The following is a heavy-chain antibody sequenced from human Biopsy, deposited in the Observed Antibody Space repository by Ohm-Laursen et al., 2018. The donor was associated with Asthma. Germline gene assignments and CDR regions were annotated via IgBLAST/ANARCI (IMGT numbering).Heavy chain of an antibody. Sequence: SLRLSCTASGFSFSNFAIHWVRQAPGKGLEWVGVISKDASTQDYADSVKGRFTMARDNSKNTLDLQMNSLREEDTAVYYCARDGTDDAFDIWGQGTVVSVSS. CDR3: ARDGTDDAFDI. CDR2: ISKDASTQ. J-gene: IGHJ3*02. D-gene: IGHD1-1*01. CDR1: GFSFSNFA. V-gene: IGHV3-30*01.